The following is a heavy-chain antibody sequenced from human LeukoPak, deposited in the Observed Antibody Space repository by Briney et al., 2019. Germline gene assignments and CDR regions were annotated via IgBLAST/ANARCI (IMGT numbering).Heavy chain of an antibody. CDR1: GCTFNNSA. CDR2: IMLFFGTA. CDR3: ARDVHGDYGSGWFDP. J-gene: IGHJ5*02. V-gene: IGHV1-69*05. Sequence: ASVKVSCKTSGCTFNNSAISWVRQAPGPGLEWLGGIMLFFGTAGYAQKFQGRVTITKDESTRTVYLELTSLTSDDTAVYYCARDVHGDYGSGWFDPWGQGTLVSVSS. D-gene: IGHD4-17*01.